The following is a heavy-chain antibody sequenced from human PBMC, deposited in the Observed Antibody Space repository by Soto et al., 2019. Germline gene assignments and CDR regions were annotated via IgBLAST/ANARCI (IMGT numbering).Heavy chain of an antibody. J-gene: IGHJ5*02. CDR3: ARNLGGHRDT. Sequence: PSQTRSRTCAISVDIVSSNIAAWDFISQCPSRGLEWRGRTYYRSKGYTDYAGSVRSRITINPDTSENQFTLRLISMTPQHTTVNSCARNLGGHRDTWGKGSLGTVSS. CDR1: VDIVSSNIAA. V-gene: IGHV6-1*01. CDR2: TYYRSKGYT. D-gene: IGHD3-16*01.